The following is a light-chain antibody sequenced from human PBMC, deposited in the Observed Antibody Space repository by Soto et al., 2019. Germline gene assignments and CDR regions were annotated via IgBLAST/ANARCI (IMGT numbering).Light chain of an antibody. CDR2: KAS. CDR3: QQYYGPSRA. J-gene: IGKJ1*01. Sequence: DIQMTQSPSTLSASVGDRVTITCRASQNIDRWLAWYQQKPGKAPNLLIYKASTLETGVPSRFSGSGSGTEFTLTITSLQPDDFATYYCQQYYGPSRAFGQGTKVGIK. V-gene: IGKV1-5*03. CDR1: QNIDRW.